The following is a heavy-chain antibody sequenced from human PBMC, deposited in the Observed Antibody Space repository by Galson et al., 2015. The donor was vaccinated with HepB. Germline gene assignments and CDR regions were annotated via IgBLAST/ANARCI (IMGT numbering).Heavy chain of an antibody. CDR1: GFTFSSYA. J-gene: IGHJ4*02. D-gene: IGHD6-6*01. V-gene: IGHV3-30-3*01. CDR2: ISYDGSNK. CDR3: ARDDPSIAALVNFDY. Sequence: SLRLSCAASGFTFSSYAMHWVRQAPGKGLEWVAVISYDGSNKYYADSVKGRFTISRDNSKNTLYLQMNSLRAEDTAVYYCARDDPSIAALVNFDYWGQGTLVTVSS.